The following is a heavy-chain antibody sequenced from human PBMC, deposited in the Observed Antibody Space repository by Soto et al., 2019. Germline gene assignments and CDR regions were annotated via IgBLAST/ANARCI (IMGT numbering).Heavy chain of an antibody. CDR2: ISAYNGNT. CDR1: GYTFTSYG. J-gene: IGHJ6*02. D-gene: IGHD1-26*01. Sequence: ASVKVSCKASGYTFTSYGISWVRQAPGQGLEWMGWISAYNGNTNYAQKLQGRVTMTTDTSTSTAYMELRSLRSDDTAVYYCARDSEWELAETLYYYYGMDVWGQGTTVTVSS. CDR3: ARDSEWELAETLYYYYGMDV. V-gene: IGHV1-18*01.